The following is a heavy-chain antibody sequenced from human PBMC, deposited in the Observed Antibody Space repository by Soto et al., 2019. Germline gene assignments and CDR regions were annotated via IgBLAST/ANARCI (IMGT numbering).Heavy chain of an antibody. CDR2: FDPEDGET. J-gene: IGHJ4*02. V-gene: IGHV1-24*01. CDR3: ATDGIAFGGLWPGFDY. D-gene: IGHD3-16*01. Sequence: AASVKVSCKVSGYTLTKLSMHWVRQAPGKGLEWMGGFDPEDGETIYAQKFQGRVTMTEDTSTDTAYMELSSLRSEDTAVYYCATDGIAFGGLWPGFDYWGQGTLVTVSS. CDR1: GYTLTKLS.